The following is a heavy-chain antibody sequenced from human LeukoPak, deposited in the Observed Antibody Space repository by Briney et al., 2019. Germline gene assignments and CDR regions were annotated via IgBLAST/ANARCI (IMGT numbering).Heavy chain of an antibody. CDR3: ARWYYGGGYMDV. D-gene: IGHD3-10*01. CDR1: GGSLSGYY. V-gene: IGHV4-34*01. CDR2: INHSGST. Sequence: SETLSLTCAVYGGSLSGYYWSWIRQPPGKGLEWIGEINHSGSTNYNPSLKSRVTISVDTSKNQFSLKLSSVTAADTAVYYCARWYYGGGYMDVWGKGTTVTVSS. J-gene: IGHJ6*03.